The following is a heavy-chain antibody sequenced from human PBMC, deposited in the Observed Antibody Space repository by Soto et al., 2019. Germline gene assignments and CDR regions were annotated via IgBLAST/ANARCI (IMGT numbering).Heavy chain of an antibody. Sequence: QVQLVQSGAEVKKPGASVKVSCKASGYTFTGYYMHWVRQAPGQGLEWMGWINPNSGGTNYAQKFQGWVTMTRDTSISTAYMELSRLRSDDTAVYYCARDSYDSGYIKYYFDYWGQGTLVTVSS. CDR2: INPNSGGT. D-gene: IGHD5-12*01. V-gene: IGHV1-2*04. CDR3: ARDSYDSGYIKYYFDY. CDR1: GYTFTGYY. J-gene: IGHJ4*02.